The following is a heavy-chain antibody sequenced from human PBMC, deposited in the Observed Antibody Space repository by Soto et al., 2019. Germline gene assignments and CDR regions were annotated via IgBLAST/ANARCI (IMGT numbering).Heavy chain of an antibody. CDR1: GYTFTGYY. V-gene: IGHV1-2*02. D-gene: IGHD4-4*01. J-gene: IGHJ4*02. CDR2: IDPSSGAT. Sequence: ASVKVSCKASGYTFTGYYMHWVRQAPGQGLEWMGWIDPSSGATNSAQKFQGRVTMTTDTSIDTAYMEVTRLRSDDTAVYYCAGMGDDYSNWGQGTLVTVSS. CDR3: AGMGDDYSN.